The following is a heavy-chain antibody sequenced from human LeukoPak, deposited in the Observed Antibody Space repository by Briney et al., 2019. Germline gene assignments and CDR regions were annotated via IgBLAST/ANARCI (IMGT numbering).Heavy chain of an antibody. CDR2: ISYDGSNK. J-gene: IGHJ4*02. D-gene: IGHD3-3*01. CDR3: AKVGPDYDFWSGYPKTFDY. Sequence: GGSLRLSCAASGFTFSSYGMHWVRQAPGKGLEWVAVISYDGSNKYYADSVKGRFTISRDNSKNTLYLQMNSLRAEDTAVYYCAKVGPDYDFWSGYPKTFDYWGQGTLVTVPS. V-gene: IGHV3-30*18. CDR1: GFTFSSYG.